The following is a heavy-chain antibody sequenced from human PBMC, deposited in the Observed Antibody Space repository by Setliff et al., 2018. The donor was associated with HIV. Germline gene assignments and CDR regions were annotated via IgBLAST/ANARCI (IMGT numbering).Heavy chain of an antibody. D-gene: IGHD4-17*01. CDR3: VRVDYGDYDFDY. V-gene: IGHV4-38-2*02. J-gene: IGHJ4*02. CDR1: GHSITSDYQ. Sequence: SETLSLTCTVSGHSITSDYQWGWIRQPPGKGLEWIGSIYHSGSTYYNPSLKSRVTISVDTTKSQISLKLISVTAADTAGFYCVRVDYGDYDFDYWGQGTLVTVSS. CDR2: IYHSGST.